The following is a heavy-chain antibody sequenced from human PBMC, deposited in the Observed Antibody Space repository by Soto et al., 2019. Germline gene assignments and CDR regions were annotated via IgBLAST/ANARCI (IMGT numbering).Heavy chain of an antibody. Sequence: SEILSLTCTVSGGSISSGGYYWSWIRQHPGKGLEWIGYIYYSGSTYYNPSLKSRVTISVDTSKNQFSLKLNSVTAADTAMYYCARNGDCTRPGCIVGWFDPWGPGTLVTVSS. CDR3: ARNGDCTRPGCIVGWFDP. D-gene: IGHD2-8*01. CDR1: GGSISSGGYY. J-gene: IGHJ5*02. CDR2: IYYSGST. V-gene: IGHV4-31*03.